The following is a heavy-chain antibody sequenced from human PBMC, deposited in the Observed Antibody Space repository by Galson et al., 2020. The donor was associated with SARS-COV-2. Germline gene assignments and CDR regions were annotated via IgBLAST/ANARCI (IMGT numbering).Heavy chain of an antibody. CDR3: ARGFDY. V-gene: IGHV4-59*01. Sequence: SETLSLTCTVSGGSISSYYWSWIRQPPGKGLEWIGYIYYSGSTNYNPSLKSRVTISVDTSKNQFSLKLSSVTAADTAVYYYARGFDYRGQGTLVTVSS. J-gene: IGHJ4*02. CDR2: IYYSGST. CDR1: GGSISSYY.